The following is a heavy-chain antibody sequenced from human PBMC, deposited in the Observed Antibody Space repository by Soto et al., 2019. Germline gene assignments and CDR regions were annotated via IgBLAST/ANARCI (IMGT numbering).Heavy chain of an antibody. J-gene: IGHJ4*02. V-gene: IGHV3-30*18. CDR2: ILYDGTKK. Sequence: GGSLRLSCAASGFTFSSYGMHWVRQAPGKGLERVAVILYDGTKKYYADSMKGRFTISRDNSKNTLYLQMNSLRAEDTAVYYCAXDRGALRWSEEHYYFDYWGQGTLVTVSS. CDR3: AXDRGALRWSEEHYYFDY. CDR1: GFTFSSYG. D-gene: IGHD4-17*01.